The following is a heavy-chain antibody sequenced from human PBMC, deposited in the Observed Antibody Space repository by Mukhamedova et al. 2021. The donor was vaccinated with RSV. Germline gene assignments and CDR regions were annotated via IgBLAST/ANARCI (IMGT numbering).Heavy chain of an antibody. D-gene: IGHD3-10*01. Sequence: GPEWVSSISGAGISTYYLDSLRGRFTISRDNSKNTLYLQMTSLRAEDTAIYYCATDRALVESLRNHFDYWVQGILVAVSS. CDR3: ATDRALVESLRNHFDY. V-gene: IGHV3-23*01. CDR2: ISGAGIST. J-gene: IGHJ4*02.